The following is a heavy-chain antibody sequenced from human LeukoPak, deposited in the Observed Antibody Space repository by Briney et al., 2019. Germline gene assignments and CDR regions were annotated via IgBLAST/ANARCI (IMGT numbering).Heavy chain of an antibody. CDR3: ARAAEDDSGSYYGKYGLDY. CDR2: ISWNSGSI. CDR1: GFTFDDYA. J-gene: IGHJ4*02. V-gene: IGHV3-9*01. Sequence: GGSLRLSCAASGFTFDDYAMHWVRQAPGKGLEWVSGISWNSGSIGYADSVKGRFTISRDNAKNSLYLQMNSLRAEDTAVYYCARAAEDDSGSYYGKYGLDYWGQGTLVTVSS. D-gene: IGHD1-26*01.